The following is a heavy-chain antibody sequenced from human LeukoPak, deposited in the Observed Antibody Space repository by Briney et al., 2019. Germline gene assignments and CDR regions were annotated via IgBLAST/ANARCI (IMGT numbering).Heavy chain of an antibody. CDR3: AKDMDHYGFGLGAFDI. CDR1: GFTFDDYA. V-gene: IGHV3-9*01. D-gene: IGHD3-10*01. Sequence: GGSLRLSCAASGFTFDDYAMHWVRQAPGKGLEWVSGISWNSGSIGYADSVKGRFTISRDNAKNSLYLQMNSLRAEDTALYYCAKDMDHYGFGLGAFDIWGQGTMVTVSS. J-gene: IGHJ3*02. CDR2: ISWNSGSI.